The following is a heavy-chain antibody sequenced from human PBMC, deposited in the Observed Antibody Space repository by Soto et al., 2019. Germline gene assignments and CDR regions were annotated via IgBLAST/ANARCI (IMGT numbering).Heavy chain of an antibody. CDR1: GGSISSSSYY. Sequence: PSETLSLTCTVSGGSISSSSYYWGWIRQPPGKGLEWIGSIFYSGSTYYNPSLKSRVTISVDKSKNQFSLKLSSVTAADTAVYYCARAAAAGTTLDYWGQGTLVTVSS. V-gene: IGHV4-39*07. CDR2: IFYSGST. D-gene: IGHD6-13*01. J-gene: IGHJ4*02. CDR3: ARAAAAGTTLDY.